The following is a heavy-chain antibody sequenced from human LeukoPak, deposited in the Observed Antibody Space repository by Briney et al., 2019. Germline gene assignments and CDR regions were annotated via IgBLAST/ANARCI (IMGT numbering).Heavy chain of an antibody. CDR3: ARGRKDHSGFDP. CDR2: IYYSGST. D-gene: IGHD2-15*01. CDR1: GGSISSYY. V-gene: IGHV4-59*01. J-gene: IGHJ5*02. Sequence: SETLSLTCTVSGGSISSYYWSWIRQPPGKGLEWIGYIYYSGSTNYNPSLKSRVTISVDTSKNQFSLKLSSVTAADTAVYYCARGRKDHSGFDPWGQGTLVTVSS.